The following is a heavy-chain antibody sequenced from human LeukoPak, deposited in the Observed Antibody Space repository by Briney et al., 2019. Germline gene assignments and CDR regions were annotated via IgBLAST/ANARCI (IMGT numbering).Heavy chain of an antibody. CDR1: GDSISSGSYY. D-gene: IGHD1-1*01. CDR2: INQSGST. Sequence: PSETLSLTCTVSGDSISSGSYYWRWIRQPRGRGLEWIGEINQSGSTNYNPSLKTRVTISLDTSKNQFSLKLTSVTAADTAVYYCARVSWFPGTSYYYMDVWGKGTTVTVSS. V-gene: IGHV4-61*01. CDR3: ARVSWFPGTSYYYMDV. J-gene: IGHJ6*03.